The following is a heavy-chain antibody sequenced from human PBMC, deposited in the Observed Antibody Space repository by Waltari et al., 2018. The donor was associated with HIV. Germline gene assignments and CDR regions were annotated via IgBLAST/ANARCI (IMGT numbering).Heavy chain of an antibody. Sequence: QVRLIQSQSGVKKPGASLRISCQASGYKFETYAMNWLRQGPGQGLEWLGWINTVSGQATVLQSFFGRVDISLNNSLLTTFLEIKDLRLEDAATYYCARGRSSRWFRPWGGFDTWGQGT. V-gene: IGHV7-4-1*02. CDR1: GYKFETYA. J-gene: IGHJ1*01. D-gene: IGHD3-9*01. CDR2: INTVSGQA. CDR3: ARGRSSRWFRPWGGFDT.